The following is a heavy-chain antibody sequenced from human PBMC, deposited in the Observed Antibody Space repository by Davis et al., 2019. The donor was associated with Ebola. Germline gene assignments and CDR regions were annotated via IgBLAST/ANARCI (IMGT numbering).Heavy chain of an antibody. J-gene: IGHJ6*02. CDR3: ARGRSGYDRDYYYYGMDV. Sequence: SVKVSCKASGGTFSSYAISWVRQAPGQGLEWMGGIIPIFGTANYAQKFQGRVTITADKSTSTAYMELSSLRSEDTAVYYCARGRSGYDRDYYYYGMDVWGQGTTVTVSS. D-gene: IGHD5-12*01. CDR2: IIPIFGTA. CDR1: GGTFSSYA. V-gene: IGHV1-69*06.